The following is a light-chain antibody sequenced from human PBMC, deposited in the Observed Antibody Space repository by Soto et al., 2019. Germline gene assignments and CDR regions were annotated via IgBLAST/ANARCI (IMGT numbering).Light chain of an antibody. J-gene: IGKJ2*01. CDR1: QSISSY. CDR2: AAS. Sequence: DLQMTQSPSSLSASVGDRVTITCRASQSISSYLNWYQQKPGKAPKLLIYAASSLQSGVPSRFSGSRSGTHFTLTISSLRPEDFATDYCQQSYSTPYTFGQGTKLEIK. V-gene: IGKV1-39*01. CDR3: QQSYSTPYT.